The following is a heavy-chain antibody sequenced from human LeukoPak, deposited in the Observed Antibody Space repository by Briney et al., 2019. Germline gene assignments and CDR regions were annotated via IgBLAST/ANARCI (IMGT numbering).Heavy chain of an antibody. J-gene: IGHJ5*02. Sequence: SQTLSLTCAISGDSVSSNSVTWNWIRQSPSRCLEWLGRTYYRSTWYNDYSVSVRVRITVNPDTSKNQFSLHLNPVTTEDTAVYYCARRLTQYDCFDPWGQGILVTVSS. D-gene: IGHD2-2*01. CDR1: GDSVSSNSVT. V-gene: IGHV6-1*01. CDR2: TYYRSTWYN. CDR3: ARRLTQYDCFDP.